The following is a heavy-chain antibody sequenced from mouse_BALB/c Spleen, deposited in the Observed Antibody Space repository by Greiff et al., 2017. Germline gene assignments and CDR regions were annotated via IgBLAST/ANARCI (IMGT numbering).Heavy chain of an antibody. CDR1: GYAFSSYW. J-gene: IGHJ2*01. V-gene: IGHV1-80*01. Sequence: QVQLQQSGAELVRPGSSVKISCKASGYAFSSYWLNWVKKRPGQGLEWIGQIYPGDGDTNYNGKFKGKATLTADKSSSTAYTQLSSLTPEDSAVYLCAWGYEQGGYYFDYWGQGTTLTVSA. CDR3: AWGYEQGGYYFDY. CDR2: IYPGDGDT. D-gene: IGHD2-12*01.